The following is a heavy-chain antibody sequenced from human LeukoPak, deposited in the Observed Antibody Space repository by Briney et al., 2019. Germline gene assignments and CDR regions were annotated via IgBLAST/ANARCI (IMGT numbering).Heavy chain of an antibody. CDR1: GGSISSYY. D-gene: IGHD3-22*01. Sequence: SETLSLTCTVSGGSISSYYWSWIRQPAGKGLEWIGRIYTSGSTNYNPSLKSRVTISVDTSKNQFSLKLSSVTAADTAVYYCARGENYYDSSGRRAFDIWGQETMVTVSS. CDR2: IYTSGST. J-gene: IGHJ3*02. CDR3: ARGENYYDSSGRRAFDI. V-gene: IGHV4-4*07.